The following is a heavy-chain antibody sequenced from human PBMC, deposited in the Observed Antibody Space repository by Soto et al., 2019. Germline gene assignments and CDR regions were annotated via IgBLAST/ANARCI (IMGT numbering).Heavy chain of an antibody. J-gene: IGHJ6*02. V-gene: IGHV1-69*12. CDR2: IIPLFRTP. CDR1: GGTFSSSA. Sequence: QVQLVQSGAEMKEPGSSVKVSCKTSGGTFSSSAISWLRQAPGQGLEWMGGIIPLFRTPDYAQKFQGRVTIAADESTSTAYMELSSLRSEDTAVYYCARDNDRLQLGGNYYYLLDVWCQGTTITFSS. CDR3: ARDNDRLQLGGNYYYLLDV. D-gene: IGHD4-4*01.